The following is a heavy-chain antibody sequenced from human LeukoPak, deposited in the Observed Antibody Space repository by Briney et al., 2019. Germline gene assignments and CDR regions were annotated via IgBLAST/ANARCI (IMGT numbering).Heavy chain of an antibody. D-gene: IGHD6-19*01. CDR1: GFTFSSYA. J-gene: IGHJ6*03. CDR2: ISGSGGNT. Sequence: LAGGSLRLSCAASGFTFSSYAMTWVRQAPGKGLEWVSAISGSGGNTYYTDSVNGRFTISRDNAKNSLYLQMNSLRAEDTALYYCAKGALAVAGTLGDDYYYMDVWGKGTTVTISS. V-gene: IGHV3-23*01. CDR3: AKGALAVAGTLGDDYYYMDV.